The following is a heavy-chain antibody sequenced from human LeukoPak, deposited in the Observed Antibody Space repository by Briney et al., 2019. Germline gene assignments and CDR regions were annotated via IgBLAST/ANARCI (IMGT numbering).Heavy chain of an antibody. D-gene: IGHD6-13*01. CDR1: GGSISSYY. V-gene: IGHV4-59*05. J-gene: IGHJ3*02. CDR2: IYYSGST. CDR3: ARSGVAAAGTFDAFDI. Sequence: PSETLSLTCTVSGGSISSYYWSWIRQPPGKGLEWIGSIYYSGSTYYNPSLKSRVTISVDTSKNQFSLKLSSVTAADTAAYYCARSGVAAAGTFDAFDIWGQGTMVTVSS.